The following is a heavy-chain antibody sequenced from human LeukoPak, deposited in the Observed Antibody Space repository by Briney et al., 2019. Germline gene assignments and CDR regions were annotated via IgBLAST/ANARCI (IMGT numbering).Heavy chain of an antibody. CDR2: MSAYNGNT. J-gene: IGHJ5*02. D-gene: IGHD2-15*01. CDR3: ARGGIDIVTVPVSNWFDP. CDR1: GSAFTFYG. V-gene: IGHV1-18*01. Sequence: ASVSVSFKSAGSAFTFYGISWLREAPGQGREWMGGMSAYNGNTNYAQTHHGRVTMTPATSTSTTYMEPRSLRSADTAVYYCARGGIDIVTVPVSNWFDPWGRGPLVTVSS.